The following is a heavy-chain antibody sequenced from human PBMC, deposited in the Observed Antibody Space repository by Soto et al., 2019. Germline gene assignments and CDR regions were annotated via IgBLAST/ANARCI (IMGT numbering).Heavy chain of an antibody. J-gene: IGHJ4*02. D-gene: IGHD6-13*01. Sequence: GGSLRLSCAASGFTFSSYSMNWVRQAPGKGLEWVSSISSSSSYIYYADSVKGRFTISRDNAKNSLYLQMNSLRAEDTAVYYCAGDRAGIAAAGSHDYWGQGTLVTVSS. CDR1: GFTFSSYS. CDR2: ISSSSSYI. CDR3: AGDRAGIAAAGSHDY. V-gene: IGHV3-21*01.